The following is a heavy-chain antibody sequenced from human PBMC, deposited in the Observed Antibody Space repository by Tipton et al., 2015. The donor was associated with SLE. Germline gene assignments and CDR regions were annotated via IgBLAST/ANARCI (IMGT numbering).Heavy chain of an antibody. J-gene: IGHJ4*02. D-gene: IGHD3-3*01. Sequence: SLRLSCVAFGFTFGDYAMTWVRQAPGKGLEWVSGIKWNGGSTGYADSVKGRFTISRDNAQNSLYLQMNSLRAEDTALYYCARERNFDFWSGSDYWGQGTLVTVSS. V-gene: IGHV3-20*04. CDR3: ARERNFDFWSGSDY. CDR2: IKWNGGST. CDR1: GFTFGDYA.